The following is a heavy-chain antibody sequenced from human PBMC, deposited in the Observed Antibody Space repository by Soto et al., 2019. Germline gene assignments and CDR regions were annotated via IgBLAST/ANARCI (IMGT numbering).Heavy chain of an antibody. V-gene: IGHV2-5*02. CDR1: GFSPRTSGVG. D-gene: IGHD4-17*01. CDR3: AHLTTGGFDFDY. CDR2: IYWDDDK. Sequence: QITLKESGPTLVKPAQTLTLTCTFSGFSPRTSGVGVGWTRQPPGKALEWLALIYWDDDKRYSPSLKSRLTITKDTSKNLLVLTMTNMDPVDTATYYCAHLTTGGFDFDYWGQGTLVTVSS. J-gene: IGHJ4*02.